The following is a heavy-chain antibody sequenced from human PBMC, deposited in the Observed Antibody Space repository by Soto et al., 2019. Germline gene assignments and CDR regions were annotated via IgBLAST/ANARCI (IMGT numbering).Heavy chain of an antibody. V-gene: IGHV4-59*02. J-gene: IGHJ4*02. CDR1: GGSVNTFY. CDR2: VYYTGST. D-gene: IGHD3-16*01. CDR3: ARDWGRSHYFDY. Sequence: QVQLQESGPGLVKPSETLSLTCTVSGGSVNTFYWSWIRQPPGKGLEWVGHVYYTGSTDYNPSLKSRVTISVDTTKNQVSLKRTSVTTADTAVYCCARDWGRSHYFDYWGQGTLVTVSS.